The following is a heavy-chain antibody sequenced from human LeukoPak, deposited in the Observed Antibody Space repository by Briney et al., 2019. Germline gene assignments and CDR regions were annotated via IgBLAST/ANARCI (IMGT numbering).Heavy chain of an antibody. Sequence: GGSLRLSCAASGFTFTTYSMNWVRQAPGKGLEWVSSISSTSRYIYYADSVKGRFTISRDTAKSSLYLQMNSLRAEDTAVYYCARDKSPFDYGGNPHDAFDIWGQGTMVTVSS. V-gene: IGHV3-21*04. CDR1: GFTFTTYS. CDR2: ISSTSRYI. CDR3: ARDKSPFDYGGNPHDAFDI. J-gene: IGHJ3*02. D-gene: IGHD4-23*01.